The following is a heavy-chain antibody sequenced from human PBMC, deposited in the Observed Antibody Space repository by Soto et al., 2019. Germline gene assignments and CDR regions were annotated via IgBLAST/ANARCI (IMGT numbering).Heavy chain of an antibody. J-gene: IGHJ4*02. Sequence: PGGSLRLSCAASGFTFGSFGMHWVRQAPGKGLEWVALISYDGVDKYYADSVKGRFTISRDNSRNTLYVQMNSLRAEDTAVYYCAKAGGHSYTKDFDYWGQG. CDR3: AKAGGHSYTKDFDY. V-gene: IGHV3-30*18. CDR2: ISYDGVDK. CDR1: GFTFGSFG. D-gene: IGHD5-18*01.